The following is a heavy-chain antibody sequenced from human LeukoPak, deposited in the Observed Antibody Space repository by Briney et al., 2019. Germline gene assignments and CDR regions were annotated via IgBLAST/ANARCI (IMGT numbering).Heavy chain of an antibody. CDR1: GASITSYY. D-gene: IGHD2-2*01. Sequence: SETLSLTCTVSGASITSYYWTWFRQPPGKGLEWIGHIYSSGSTNYNPSLKSRVTISVDTSKNQFSLKLSSVTAADTAVYYCARGTDSLFDYWGQGTLVTVSS. J-gene: IGHJ4*02. CDR2: IYSSGST. V-gene: IGHV4-59*01. CDR3: ARGTDSLFDY.